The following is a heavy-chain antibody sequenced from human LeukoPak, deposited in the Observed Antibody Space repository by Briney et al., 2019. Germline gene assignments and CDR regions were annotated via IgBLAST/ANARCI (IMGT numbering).Heavy chain of an antibody. CDR3: ARDGSWDH. D-gene: IGHD1-26*01. CDR2: IYSDGSIT. CDR1: GFTFSTFW. Sequence: GGALRLSCAASGFTFSTFWMHWVREVPGKRRSWISRIYSDGSITTYADSVKGRFTISRDNAKKTVYLQMNSLRAEDTAVYYCARDGSWDHWGQGTLVTVSS. J-gene: IGHJ4*02. V-gene: IGHV3-74*01.